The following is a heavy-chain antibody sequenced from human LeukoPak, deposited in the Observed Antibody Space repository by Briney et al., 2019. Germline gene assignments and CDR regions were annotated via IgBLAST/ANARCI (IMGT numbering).Heavy chain of an antibody. Sequence: GGSLRLSCAASEFSVGSNYMTWVRQAPGKGLEWVSLIYSGGSTYYADSVKGRFTISRDNSKNTLYLQMNSLRAEDTAIYYCATYRQVLLPFESWGQGTLVIVSS. CDR3: ATYRQVLLPFES. J-gene: IGHJ4*02. CDR2: IYSGGST. D-gene: IGHD2-8*02. V-gene: IGHV3-66*01. CDR1: EFSVGSNY.